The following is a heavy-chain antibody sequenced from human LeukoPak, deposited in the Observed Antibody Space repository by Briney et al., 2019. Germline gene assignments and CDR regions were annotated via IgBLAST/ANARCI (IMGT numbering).Heavy chain of an antibody. CDR1: GGSISSGDYY. D-gene: IGHD4-23*01. CDR2: IYYSGST. CDR3: AREVSRWPYYFDY. V-gene: IGHV4-30-4*01. J-gene: IGHJ4*02. Sequence: PSETLSLTCTVSGGSISSGDYYWSWIRQPPGKGLEWIGYIYYSGSTYYNPSLKSRVTISVDTSRNQFSLKLSSVTAADTAVYYCAREVSRWPYYFDYWGQGTLVTVSS.